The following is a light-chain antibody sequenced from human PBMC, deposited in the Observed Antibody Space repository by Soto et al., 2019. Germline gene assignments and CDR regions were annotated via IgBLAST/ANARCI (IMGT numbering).Light chain of an antibody. V-gene: IGKV3-20*01. J-gene: IGKJ5*01. CDR1: QSVSSSY. CDR3: QQYGSSPLVT. CDR2: GTS. Sequence: EIVLTQSPGTLSLSPGERATLSCRASQSVSSSYLAWYQQRPGQAPRLLIYGTSSRATGIPDRFSGSGSGTDFALTISRLKPEDFAVYYCQQYGSSPLVTFGQGTRLEI.